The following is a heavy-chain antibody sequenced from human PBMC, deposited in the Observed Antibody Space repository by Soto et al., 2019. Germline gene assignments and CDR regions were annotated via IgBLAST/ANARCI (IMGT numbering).Heavy chain of an antibody. V-gene: IGHV1-18*01. D-gene: IGHD3-16*02. CDR1: GYTFTSYG. J-gene: IGHJ4*02. CDR3: ARVDVYDYIWGSYRYFDY. CDR2: ISAYNGNT. Sequence: ASVKVSCKASGYTFTSYGISWVRQAPGQGLEWMGWISAYNGNTNYAQKLQGRVTMTTDTSTSTAYMELRSLRSDDTAVYYCARVDVYDYIWGSYRYFDYWGQGTLVTVSS.